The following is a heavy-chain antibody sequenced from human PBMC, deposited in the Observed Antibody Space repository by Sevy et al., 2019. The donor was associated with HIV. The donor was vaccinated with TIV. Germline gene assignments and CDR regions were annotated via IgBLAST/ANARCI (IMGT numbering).Heavy chain of an antibody. CDR1: GFTFSSYW. D-gene: IGHD6-13*01. Sequence: GGSLRLSCAASGFTFSSYWMHWVRQAPGKGLVWVSRINSDGSSTSYADSVKGRFTISRVNAKNTLYLQMNSLRAEDTAVYYCARTGYSSSWYNRAFDIWGQGTMVTVSS. CDR3: ARTGYSSSWYNRAFDI. CDR2: INSDGSST. V-gene: IGHV3-74*01. J-gene: IGHJ3*02.